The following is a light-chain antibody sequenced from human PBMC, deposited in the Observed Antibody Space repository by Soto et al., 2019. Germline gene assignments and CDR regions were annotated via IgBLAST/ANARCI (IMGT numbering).Light chain of an antibody. CDR3: QQYDNWPRT. J-gene: IGKJ5*01. Sequence: EIVMTQSPATLSVSPGERATLSCRASQTINSNLAWYQQKPGQGPSLLIYLASTRATGVPARFSGSGSGTEFTLTISSLQSEDFAVYYCQQYDNWPRTFGQGTRREI. CDR2: LAS. V-gene: IGKV3-15*01. CDR1: QTINSN.